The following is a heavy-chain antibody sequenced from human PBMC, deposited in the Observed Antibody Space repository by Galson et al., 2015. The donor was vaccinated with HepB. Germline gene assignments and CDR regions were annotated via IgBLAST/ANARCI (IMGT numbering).Heavy chain of an antibody. CDR1: GYTFTSYG. CDR2: ISAYNGNT. D-gene: IGHD1-26*01. V-gene: IGHV1-18*04. J-gene: IGHJ4*02. CDR3: ARRGRVSGIVGATAFDY. Sequence: SVKVSCKASGYTFTSYGISWVRQAPGQGLEWMGWISAYNGNTNYAQKLQGRVTMTTDTSTSTAYMELRSLRSDDTAVYYCARRGRVSGIVGATAFDYWGQGTLVTVSS.